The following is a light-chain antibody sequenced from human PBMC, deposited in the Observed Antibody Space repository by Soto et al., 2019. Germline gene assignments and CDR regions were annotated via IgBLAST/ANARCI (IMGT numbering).Light chain of an antibody. CDR3: QQTYRTPLT. CDR2: AAS. Sequence: DIQMTQSPSSLSAYVGDRVTITCRAGQYIGRYLNWYQQKPGKAPKLLIYAASSLHSGVPSRFSGSGSGTDFTLTISSLQPEDFATYSCQQTYRTPLTFGGGTKVDIK. V-gene: IGKV1-39*01. CDR1: QYIGRY. J-gene: IGKJ4*01.